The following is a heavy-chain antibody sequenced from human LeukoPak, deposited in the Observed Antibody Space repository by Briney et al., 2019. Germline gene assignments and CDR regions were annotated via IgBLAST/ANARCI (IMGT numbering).Heavy chain of an antibody. Sequence: ASVNVSCKASGYTSTSYGISWGRQAPGQGLEWMGWISAYNGNTNYAQKLQGRVTMTTDTSTSTAYMELGSLRSDDTAVYYCALMGVNYYYYGMDVWGKGTTVTVSS. CDR2: ISAYNGNT. D-gene: IGHD2-21*01. V-gene: IGHV1-18*04. CDR3: ALMGVNYYYYGMDV. J-gene: IGHJ6*04. CDR1: GYTSTSYG.